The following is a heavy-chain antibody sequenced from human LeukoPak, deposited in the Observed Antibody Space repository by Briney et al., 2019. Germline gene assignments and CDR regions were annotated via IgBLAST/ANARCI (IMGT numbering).Heavy chain of an antibody. V-gene: IGHV4-4*09. CDR3: ARLATMIVDAFDI. CDR1: GGSISSYY. Sequence: SETLSLTCPVSGGSISSYYWSWIRQPPGKGLEWIGYIYTSGSTNYNPSLKSRVTISVDTSKNQFSLKLSSVAAADTAVYYCARLATMIVDAFDIWGQGTMVTVSS. CDR2: IYTSGST. D-gene: IGHD3-22*01. J-gene: IGHJ3*02.